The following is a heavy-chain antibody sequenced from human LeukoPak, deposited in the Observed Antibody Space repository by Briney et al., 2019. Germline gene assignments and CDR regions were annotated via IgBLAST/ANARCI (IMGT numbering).Heavy chain of an antibody. CDR3: AREDDYGDYSRAFDI. CDR1: GGSISSYY. CDR2: IHFSGST. J-gene: IGHJ3*02. Sequence: SETLSLTCTVSGGSISSYYWSWLRQPPRKGLEWIGYIHFSGSTNYNPSLKSRLTISVDTSKNQFSLRLSSVTAADTAVYYCAREDDYGDYSRAFDIWGQGTRVTVSP. V-gene: IGHV4-59*01. D-gene: IGHD4-17*01.